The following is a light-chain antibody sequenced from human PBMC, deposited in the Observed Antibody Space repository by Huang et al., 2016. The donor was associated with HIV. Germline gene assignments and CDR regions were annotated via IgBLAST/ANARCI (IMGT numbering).Light chain of an antibody. V-gene: IGKV3-15*01. CDR1: QSVGSK. CDR3: QQYNNWPYT. J-gene: IGKJ2*01. Sequence: DTVMTQTPATLSVSPGARATLPCRASQSVGSKLAWFQQKPGQAPRLLSHGASTRATGIPARFSGSGSGKEFTLTISSLQSEDFAVYYCQQYNNWPYTFGQGTKLEIK. CDR2: GAS.